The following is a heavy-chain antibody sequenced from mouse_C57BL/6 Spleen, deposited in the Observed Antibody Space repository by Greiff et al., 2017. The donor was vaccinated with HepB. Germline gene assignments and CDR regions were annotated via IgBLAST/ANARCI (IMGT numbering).Heavy chain of an antibody. CDR1: GFTFTDYY. Sequence: EVHLVESGGGLVQPGGSLSLSCAASGFTFTDYYMSWVRQPPGKALEWLGFIRNKANGYTTEYSASVKGRFTISRDNSQSILYLQMNALRAEDSATYYCARSVYGNYFDYWGQGTTLTVSS. CDR2: IRNKANGYTT. CDR3: ARSVYGNYFDY. D-gene: IGHD2-1*01. V-gene: IGHV7-3*01. J-gene: IGHJ2*01.